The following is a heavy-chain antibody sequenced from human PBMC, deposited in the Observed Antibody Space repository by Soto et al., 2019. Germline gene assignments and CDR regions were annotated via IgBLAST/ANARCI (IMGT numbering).Heavy chain of an antibody. Sequence: TLSLTCAVYGGSFSGHSWTWIRQSPGKGLEWIGDINHSGRVNYSPSLKSRVTISLDTSKNQFSLTLSAVTAAYTAMYYCSTRAYDTNGYYRFDPWGQGTLVTVSS. CDR2: INHSGRV. V-gene: IGHV4-34*01. CDR3: STRAYDTNGYYRFDP. D-gene: IGHD3-22*01. CDR1: GGSFSGHS. J-gene: IGHJ5*01.